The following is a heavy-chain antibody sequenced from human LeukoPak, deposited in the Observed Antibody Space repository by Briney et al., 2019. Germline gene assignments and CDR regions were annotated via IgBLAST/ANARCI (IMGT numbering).Heavy chain of an antibody. V-gene: IGHV4-34*01. J-gene: IGHJ4*02. CDR1: GGSFSGYY. CDR2: INRSGST. CDR3: ARAIQLWPTYYFDY. Sequence: KPSETLSLTCAVYGGSFSGYYWSWIRQPPGKGLEWIGEINRSGSTNYNPSLKSRVTISVDKSKNQFSLKLSSVTAADTAVYYCARAIQLWPTYYFDYWGQGTLVTVSS. D-gene: IGHD5-18*01.